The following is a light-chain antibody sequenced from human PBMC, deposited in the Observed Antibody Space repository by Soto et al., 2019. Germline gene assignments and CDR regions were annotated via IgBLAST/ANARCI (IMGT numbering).Light chain of an antibody. CDR1: QSLLHSDGYNH. Sequence: VMTQSPLSLPVTPGEPASISCRSSQSLLHSDGYNHLDWYLQKPGQSPQLLIYLSYHRASGVPDRFSGSGSGTEFTLKISRVEAEDVGVYYSMQSLQSLTFGGGTTVEIK. J-gene: IGKJ4*01. V-gene: IGKV2-28*01. CDR2: LSY. CDR3: MQSLQSLT.